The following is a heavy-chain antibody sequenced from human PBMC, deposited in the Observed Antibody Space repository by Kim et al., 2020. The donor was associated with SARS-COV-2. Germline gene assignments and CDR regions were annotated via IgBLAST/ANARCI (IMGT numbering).Heavy chain of an antibody. J-gene: IGHJ6*02. CDR3: ARDEYSYESYYYYYGMDV. V-gene: IGHV3-11*04. CDR1: GFTFSDYY. Sequence: GGSLRLSCAASGFTFSDYYMSWIRQAPGKGLEWVSYISSSGSTIYYADSVKGRFTISRDNAKNSLYLQMNSLRAEDTAVYYCARDEYSYESYYYYYGMDVWGQGTTVTVSS. D-gene: IGHD5-18*01. CDR2: ISSSGSTI.